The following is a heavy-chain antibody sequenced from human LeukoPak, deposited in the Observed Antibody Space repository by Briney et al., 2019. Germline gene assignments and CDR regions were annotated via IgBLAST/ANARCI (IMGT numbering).Heavy chain of an antibody. Sequence: PSETLSLTCSVSTDSITNYYWSWIRQPPGKRLEWIGYIHYSGSIDYNPSLKSRVTISLDTSKNQFSLKLTSVTAADTAVYYCARAGVGHTSMVTMQYWGQGTQVTVSS. D-gene: IGHD3-10*01. CDR1: TDSITNYY. CDR3: ARAGVGHTSMVTMQY. V-gene: IGHV4-59*01. J-gene: IGHJ4*02. CDR2: IHYSGSI.